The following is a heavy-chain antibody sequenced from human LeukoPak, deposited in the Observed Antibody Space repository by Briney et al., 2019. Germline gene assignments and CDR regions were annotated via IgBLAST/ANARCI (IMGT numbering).Heavy chain of an antibody. CDR3: AKDIGAVAADAIDY. CDR2: ISWNSGSI. V-gene: IGHV3-9*01. D-gene: IGHD6-19*01. J-gene: IGHJ4*02. CDR1: GFTFDDYA. Sequence: PGRSLRLSCAASGFTFDDYAMHWVRQAPGKGLEWVSGISWNSGSIGYADSVKGRFTISRDNAKNSLYLQMNSLRAEDTALYYCAKDIGAVAADAIDYWAREPWSPSPQ.